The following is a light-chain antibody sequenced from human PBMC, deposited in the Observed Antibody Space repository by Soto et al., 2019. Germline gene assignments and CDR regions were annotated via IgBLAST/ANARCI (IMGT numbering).Light chain of an antibody. J-gene: IGKJ4*01. CDR1: ESLVYSDGNAY. V-gene: IGKV2-30*01. Sequence: DFVMTQSPLSLLTTLGQPASSSCRSSESLVYSDGNAYFNWFHQRPGQSPGRLIYTVSNRGSGAPDRFAGGGAGKGFTITISRLADEDSAVYYCQQYGSSPTFGEGTKVDIK. CDR3: QQYGSSPT. CDR2: TVS.